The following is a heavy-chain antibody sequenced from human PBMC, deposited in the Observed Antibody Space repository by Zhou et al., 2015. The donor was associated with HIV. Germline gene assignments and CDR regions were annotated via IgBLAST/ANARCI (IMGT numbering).Heavy chain of an antibody. Sequence: EVQVAESGGDLVQSGGSLRLSCAASGFAVSDNYMAWVRLAPGKGLEWVSVIHRGGSTYYADSVKGRFTISRDNSKNMLYLQMNSLRSEDTAVYYCARHTSGTTPFDYWGREPWSPS. CDR1: GFAVSDNY. CDR2: IHRGGST. CDR3: ARHTSGTTPFDY. V-gene: IGHV3-66*02. J-gene: IGHJ4*02. D-gene: IGHD6-19*01.